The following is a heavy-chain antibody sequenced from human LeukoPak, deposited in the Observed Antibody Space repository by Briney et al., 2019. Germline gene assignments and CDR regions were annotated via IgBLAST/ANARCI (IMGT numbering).Heavy chain of an antibody. J-gene: IGHJ4*02. CDR3: ASIQWLVSNFDY. D-gene: IGHD6-19*01. CDR2: ISSSCSTI. V-gene: IGHV3-11*04. Sequence: PGGSLRLSCAASVFTFSDYYMSWLRQAPGKGLERVSYISSSCSTIYYADSVKGRFTISRDNAKNSLYLKMNSLRAEDTAVYYCASIQWLVSNFDYWGQGTLVTVSS. CDR1: VFTFSDYY.